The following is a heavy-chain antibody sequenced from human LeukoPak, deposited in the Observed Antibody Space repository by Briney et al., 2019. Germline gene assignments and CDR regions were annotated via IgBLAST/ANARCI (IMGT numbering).Heavy chain of an antibody. CDR2: ISSSSTI. V-gene: IGHV3-48*01. Sequence: PGGSLRLSCAASGFTFSSYSMNWVRQAPGKGLEWVSYISSSSTIYYADSVKGRFTISRDNAKNSLYLQMNSLRAEDTAVYYCARDEIEGGAFDYWGQGTLVTVSS. D-gene: IGHD3-16*01. CDR3: ARDEIEGGAFDY. CDR1: GFTFSSYS. J-gene: IGHJ4*02.